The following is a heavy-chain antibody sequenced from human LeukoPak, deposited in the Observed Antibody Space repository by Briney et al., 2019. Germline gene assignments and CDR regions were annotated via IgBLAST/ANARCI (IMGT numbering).Heavy chain of an antibody. V-gene: IGHV4-38-2*02. J-gene: IGHJ4*02. CDR2: IYHSGST. D-gene: IGHD3-16*02. Sequence: PSETLSLTCTVSGYSISSDYYWGWIRQPPGKGLEWIGSIYHSGSTYYNPSLKSRVTISVDTSKNQFSLKLSSVTAADTAVYYCARYDVWGTYRAFDYWGQGTLVTVSS. CDR3: ARYDVWGTYRAFDY. CDR1: GYSISSDYY.